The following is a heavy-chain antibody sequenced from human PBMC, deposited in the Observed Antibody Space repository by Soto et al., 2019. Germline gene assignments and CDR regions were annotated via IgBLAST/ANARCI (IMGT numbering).Heavy chain of an antibody. CDR2: ISGSGNRT. J-gene: IGHJ6*02. V-gene: IGHV3-23*01. CDR3: AKEVTSGSYSHYYYGLDV. Sequence: GGSLRLSCAASGFTLSSYAMSWVRQAPGKGLEWVSAISGSGNRTFHADSVKGRFTISRDNSKNALYLQMNSLRVEDTAVYYCAKEVTSGSYSHYYYGLDVWGQGTTVTVSS. CDR1: GFTLSSYA. D-gene: IGHD1-26*01.